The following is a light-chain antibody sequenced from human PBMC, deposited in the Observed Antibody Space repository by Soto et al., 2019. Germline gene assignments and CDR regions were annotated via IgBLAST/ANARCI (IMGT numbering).Light chain of an antibody. Sequence: QSVLTQSPSASASLGASVKLTCTLDTGHSNHGVAWHQQEPGKGPRYLMRFNSDGSHTKGDGIPDRFSGSSSGAERSLVISSLQAEDEADYYCQTWGTGIHVVFGGGTKLTVL. J-gene: IGLJ2*01. CDR3: QTWGTGIHVV. CDR1: TGHSNHG. CDR2: FNSDGSH. V-gene: IGLV4-69*01.